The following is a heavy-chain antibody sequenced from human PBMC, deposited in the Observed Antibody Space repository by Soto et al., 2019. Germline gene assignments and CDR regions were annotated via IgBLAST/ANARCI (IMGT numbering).Heavy chain of an antibody. CDR3: ARVKQWLSISYYGMDV. CDR2: ISADNGHT. CDR1: GYTFTSHG. D-gene: IGHD6-19*01. J-gene: IGHJ6*02. Sequence: ASVKVSCKASGYTFTSHGISWVRQAPGQGLEWMGWISADNGHTLYAQNLQGRITMTIDTSTSTAYLELRSLRSDDTAVYYCARVKQWLSISYYGMDVWGQGTTVTVSS. V-gene: IGHV1-18*01.